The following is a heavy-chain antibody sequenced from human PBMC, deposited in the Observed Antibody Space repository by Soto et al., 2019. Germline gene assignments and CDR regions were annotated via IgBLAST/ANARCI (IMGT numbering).Heavy chain of an antibody. CDR2: ISGSGGST. V-gene: IGHV3-23*01. J-gene: IGHJ5*02. CDR3: AKARRDIVVVPAAIPNWFDP. Sequence: GGSLRLSCAASGFTFNSYAMSWVRQAPGKGLEWVSAISGSGGSTYYADSVKGRFTISRDNSKNTLYLQMNSLRAEDTAVYYCAKARRDIVVVPAAIPNWFDPWGQGTLVTVSS. CDR1: GFTFNSYA. D-gene: IGHD2-2*02.